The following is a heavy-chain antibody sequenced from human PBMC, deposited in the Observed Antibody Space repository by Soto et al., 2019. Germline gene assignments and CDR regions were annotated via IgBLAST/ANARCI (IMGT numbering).Heavy chain of an antibody. D-gene: IGHD3-22*01. J-gene: IGHJ4*02. V-gene: IGHV3-23*01. CDR2: ISGSGGST. Sequence: LRLSCAASGFTFSSYAMSWVRQAPGKGLEWVSAISGSGGSTYYADSVKGRFTISRDNSKNTLYLQMNSLRAEDTAVYYCAKAPYYYDSSGYWYYFDYWGQGTLVTVSS. CDR1: GFTFSSYA. CDR3: AKAPYYYDSSGYWYYFDY.